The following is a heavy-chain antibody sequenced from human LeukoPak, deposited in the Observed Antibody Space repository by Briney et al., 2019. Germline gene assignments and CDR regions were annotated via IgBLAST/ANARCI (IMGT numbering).Heavy chain of an antibody. CDR1: GGSFSGYY. V-gene: IGHV4-34*01. D-gene: IGHD2-2*01. J-gene: IGHJ4*02. Sequence: SETLSLTCAVYGGSFSGYYWSWIRQPPGKGLEWIGEINHSGSTNYNPSLRSRVTISVDTSKNQFSLKLSSVTAADTAVYYCARGRLPAANTLFDYWGQGTLVTVSS. CDR2: INHSGST. CDR3: ARGRLPAANTLFDY.